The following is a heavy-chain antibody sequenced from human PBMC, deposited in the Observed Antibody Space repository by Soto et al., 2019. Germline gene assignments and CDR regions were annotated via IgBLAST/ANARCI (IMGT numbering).Heavy chain of an antibody. D-gene: IGHD6-19*01. CDR3: ARGHSSGWHHFDY. CDR2: TSYDGSNE. J-gene: IGHJ4*02. V-gene: IGHV3-30-3*01. CDR1: GFTFNNYA. Sequence: QVQLVDSGGGVVQPGRSLRLSCAGSGFTFNNYAMHWVRQAPGKGLEWVAVTSYDGSNEYYADSVKGRFTIFRDNSKDTLYLQMNSLRTEDTAVYYCARGHSSGWHHFDYWGQGTLVTVSS.